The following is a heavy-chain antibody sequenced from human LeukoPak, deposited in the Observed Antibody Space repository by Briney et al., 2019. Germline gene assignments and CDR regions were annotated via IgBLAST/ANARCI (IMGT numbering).Heavy chain of an antibody. CDR2: INPNSGGT. J-gene: IGHJ4*02. V-gene: IGHV1-2*06. CDR3: AIIPIRPNPLNFDY. D-gene: IGHD4-17*01. Sequence: ASVKVSCKASGYTFTGYYMHWVRQAPGQGLEWMGRINPNSGGTNYAQKFQGRVTMTRDTSISTAYMELSRLRSDDTAVYYCAIIPIRPNPLNFDYWGQGTLVTVSS. CDR1: GYTFTGYY.